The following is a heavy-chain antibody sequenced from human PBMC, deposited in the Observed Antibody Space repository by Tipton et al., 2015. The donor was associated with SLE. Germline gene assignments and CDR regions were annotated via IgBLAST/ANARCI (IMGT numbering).Heavy chain of an antibody. CDR3: AHRGTKVPTIQGLYFDY. V-gene: IGHV3-23*01. J-gene: IGHJ4*02. CDR1: GFNFWTSS. Sequence: SGFNFWTSSMSWVRQAPGKGLEWVSAISGGIITTDYADSVKGQFTISRDNSKRMVYLQMDGLRVDDTAVYYCAHRGTKVPTIQGLYFDYWGQGTLVTVSS. CDR2: ISGGIITT. D-gene: IGHD5-24*01.